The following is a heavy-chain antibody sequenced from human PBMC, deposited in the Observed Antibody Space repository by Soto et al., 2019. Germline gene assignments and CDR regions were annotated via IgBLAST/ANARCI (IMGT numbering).Heavy chain of an antibody. J-gene: IGHJ4*02. V-gene: IGHV2-5*01. CDR2: VYWNDDN. CDR1: GFSLSAVRVG. Sequence: QITLKESGPTLVKPTQTLTLTCTFSGFSLSAVRVGVGWVRQPPGKALEWLALVYWNDDNRYSLSLKSRLTITKDTSKNQVVLTLTNMDPVDTGTYYCAHTRGGLHDYWGQGTLVTVSS. CDR3: AHTRGGLHDY.